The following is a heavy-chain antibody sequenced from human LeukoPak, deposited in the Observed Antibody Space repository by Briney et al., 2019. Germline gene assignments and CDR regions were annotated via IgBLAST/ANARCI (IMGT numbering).Heavy chain of an antibody. J-gene: IGHJ4*02. D-gene: IGHD3-9*01. CDR3: AKDARSFDWLFDH. CDR2: ISWNSGRI. V-gene: IGHV3-9*01. Sequence: GGSLRLSCVASGFTFDDYAMHWVRQAPGKGLEWVSGISWNSGRIDYADSVKGRFTISRDNAKNTLYLQMNSLRAEDTSMYYCAKDARSFDWLFDHWGQGILVTVSS. CDR1: GFTFDDYA.